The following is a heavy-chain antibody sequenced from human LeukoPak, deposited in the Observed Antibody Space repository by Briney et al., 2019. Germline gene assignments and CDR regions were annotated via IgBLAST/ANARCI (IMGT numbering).Heavy chain of an antibody. Sequence: GESLKISCKGSGYSFTSYWIGWVRQMPGKGLEWMGIIYPGDSDTRYSPSFQGQVTISADKSISTAYLQWSSLKASDTAMCYCARRGYYDSSGYYFFDYWGKGTLVTVSS. V-gene: IGHV5-51*01. CDR3: ARRGYYDSSGYYFFDY. CDR2: IYPGDSDT. CDR1: GYSFTSYW. D-gene: IGHD3-22*01. J-gene: IGHJ4*02.